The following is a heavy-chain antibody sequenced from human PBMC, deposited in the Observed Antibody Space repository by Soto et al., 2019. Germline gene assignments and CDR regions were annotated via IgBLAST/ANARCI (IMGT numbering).Heavy chain of an antibody. D-gene: IGHD4-17*01. CDR1: GFTFGDYA. V-gene: IGHV3-49*04. CDR3: TRLGISGDFNFDY. Sequence: PGGSLRLSCTASGFTFGDYAMSWVRQAPGKGLEWVGFIRSKAYGGTTEYAASVKGRFTISRDDSKSIAYLQMNSLKTEDTAVYYCTRLGISGDFNFDYWGQGTLVTVSS. CDR2: IRSKAYGGTT. J-gene: IGHJ4*02.